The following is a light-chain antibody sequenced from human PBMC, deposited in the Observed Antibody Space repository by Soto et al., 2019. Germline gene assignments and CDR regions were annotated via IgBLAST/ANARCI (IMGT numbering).Light chain of an antibody. CDR1: SGDVGVYNY. V-gene: IGLV2-14*01. CDR2: EVS. J-gene: IGLJ1*01. CDR3: SSYASPSSEV. Sequence: QSALTQPASVSGSPGQSITISCTGTSGDVGVYNYVSWYQQHPGKAPQLMIYEVSNRPAGVSNRFSGSRSGNTASLTISGLQAEDEADYYCSSYASPSSEVFGTGTKLTVL.